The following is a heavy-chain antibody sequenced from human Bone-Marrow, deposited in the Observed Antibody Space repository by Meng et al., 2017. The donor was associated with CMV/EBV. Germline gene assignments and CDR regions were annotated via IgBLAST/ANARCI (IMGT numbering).Heavy chain of an antibody. Sequence: GESLKISCAASGFTFSSYSMNWVRQAPGKGLEWVSYISSSSSTIYYADSVKGRFTISRDNAKNSLYLQMNSLRAEDTAVYYCARDPGYDFWSGQASYYFDYWGQGPLVTVSS. J-gene: IGHJ4*02. CDR2: ISSSSSTI. CDR1: GFTFSSYS. D-gene: IGHD3-3*01. V-gene: IGHV3-48*04. CDR3: ARDPGYDFWSGQASYYFDY.